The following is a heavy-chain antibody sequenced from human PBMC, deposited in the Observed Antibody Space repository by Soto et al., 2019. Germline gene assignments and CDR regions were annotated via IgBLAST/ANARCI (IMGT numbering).Heavy chain of an antibody. CDR2: IVVGSGNT. J-gene: IGHJ4*02. V-gene: IGHV1-58*01. CDR1: GGTFTNYA. CDR3: AAEQRDGYGY. D-gene: IGHD5-18*01. Sequence: ASVKVSCKASGGTFTNYAFSWVRQARGQRLEWIGWIVVGSGNTNYAQKFQERVTITRDMSTSTAYMELSSLRSEDTAVYYCAAEQRDGYGYWGQGTLVTVSS.